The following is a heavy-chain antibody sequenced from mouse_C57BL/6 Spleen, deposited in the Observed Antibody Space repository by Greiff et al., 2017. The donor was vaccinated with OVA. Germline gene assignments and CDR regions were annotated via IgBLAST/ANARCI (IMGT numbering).Heavy chain of an antibody. CDR2: SRNKANDYTT. J-gene: IGHJ1*03. V-gene: IGHV7-1*01. CDR1: GFTFSDFY. Sequence: EVKLMESGGGLVQSGRSLRLSCATSGFTFSDFYMEWVRQAPGKGLEWIAASRNKANDYTTEYSASVKGRFIVSRDTSQSTLYLQMNALRAEDTAIYYCARDAEGDWYFDVWGTGTTVTVSS. CDR3: ARDAEGDWYFDV.